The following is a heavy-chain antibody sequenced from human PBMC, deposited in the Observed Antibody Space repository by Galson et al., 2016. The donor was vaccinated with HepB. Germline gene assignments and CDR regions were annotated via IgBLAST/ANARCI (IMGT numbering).Heavy chain of an antibody. CDR2: ISYDGSNK. J-gene: IGHJ4*02. Sequence: SLRLSCAAAGFTFSSYAMHWVRQAPGKRVEGVAVISYDGSNKHSADSVKGRFTISRDNSKNTLYLQMNGLRAEDTAVYYCARVQAARREVDYWGQGTLVTVSS. V-gene: IGHV3-30-3*01. D-gene: IGHD6-6*01. CDR3: ARVQAARREVDY. CDR1: GFTFSSYA.